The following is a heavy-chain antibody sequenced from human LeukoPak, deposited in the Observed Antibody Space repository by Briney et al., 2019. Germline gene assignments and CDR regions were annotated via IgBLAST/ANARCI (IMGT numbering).Heavy chain of an antibody. CDR2: ISGSGGST. V-gene: IGHV3-23*01. D-gene: IGHD3-3*01. Sequence: GGSLRPSCAASGFTFSSYAMSWVRQAPGKGLEWVSAISGSGGSTYYADSVKGRFTISRDNSKNTLYLQMNSLRAEDTAVYYCARYSYYDFWSGYFGYWGQGTLVTVSS. J-gene: IGHJ4*02. CDR3: ARYSYYDFWSGYFGY. CDR1: GFTFSSYA.